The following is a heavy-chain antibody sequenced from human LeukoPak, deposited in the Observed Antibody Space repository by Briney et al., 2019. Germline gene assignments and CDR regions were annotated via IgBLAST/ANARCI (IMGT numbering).Heavy chain of an antibody. V-gene: IGHV1-69*05. CDR1: GGTFSSYA. J-gene: IGHJ4*02. Sequence: APVKVSCKASGGTFSSYAISWVRQAPGQGLEWMGGIIPVFGTANYAQKFQGRVTITTDESTSTAYMELSSLRSEDTAVYYCARDRGSGSYYGDYWGQGTPVTVSS. CDR2: IIPVFGTA. CDR3: ARDRGSGSYYGDY. D-gene: IGHD1-26*01.